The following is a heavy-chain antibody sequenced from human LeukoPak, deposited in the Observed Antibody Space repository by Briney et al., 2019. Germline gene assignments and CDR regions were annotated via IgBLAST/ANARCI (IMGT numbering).Heavy chain of an antibody. CDR1: GFTFGDYA. J-gene: IGHJ4*02. Sequence: GGSLRLSCTASGFTFGDYAMSWIRQAPGKGLEWVGFIRSKAYGETADYAASVKGRFTISRDDSKATACLQMNSLKTEDTAVYHCTRDRGAYNLYDYWGQGTLVTVSS. D-gene: IGHD1-1*01. V-gene: IGHV3-49*03. CDR3: TRDRGAYNLYDY. CDR2: IRSKAYGETA.